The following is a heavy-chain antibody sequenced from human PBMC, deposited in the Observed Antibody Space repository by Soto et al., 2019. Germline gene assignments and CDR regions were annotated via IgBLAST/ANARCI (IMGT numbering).Heavy chain of an antibody. V-gene: IGHV1-2*04. Sequence: QVQLVQSGAEVKKPGASVKVSCKASGYTFTGYYMHWVRQAPGQGLEWMGWINPNSGGTNYAQKFQGWVTMTRNTSLSTAYMGLSRLRSDDTAVYYCAREVMITFGGVIAYDAFDIWGQGTMVTVSS. CDR3: AREVMITFGGVIAYDAFDI. J-gene: IGHJ3*02. D-gene: IGHD3-16*02. CDR1: GYTFTGYY. CDR2: INPNSGGT.